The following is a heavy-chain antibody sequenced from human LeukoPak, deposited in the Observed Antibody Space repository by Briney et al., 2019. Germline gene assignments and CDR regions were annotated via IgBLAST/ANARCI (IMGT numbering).Heavy chain of an antibody. CDR2: ISSSSSTI. CDR3: ARVKGSGIKRTGAFDI. CDR1: GFTFSSYS. D-gene: IGHD3-10*01. J-gene: IGHJ3*02. V-gene: IGHV3-48*01. Sequence: PGGSLRLSCAASGFTFSSYSMNWVRQAPGKGLEWVSYISSSSSTIYYADSVKGRFTISRDNAKNSLYLQMNSLRAEDTAVYYCARVKGSGIKRTGAFDIWGQGTMVTVSS.